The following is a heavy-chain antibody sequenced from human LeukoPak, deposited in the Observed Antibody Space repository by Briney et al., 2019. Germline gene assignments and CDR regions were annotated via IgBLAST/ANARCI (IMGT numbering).Heavy chain of an antibody. CDR1: GYTFTSYY. D-gene: IGHD3-3*01. CDR3: ARAPPNHITIFGVVPDAFDI. Sequence: GASVKVSCKASGYTFTSYYMRWVRQAPGQGLEWMGIINPSGGSTSYAQKFQGRVTMTRDTSTSTVYMELSSLRPEDTAVYYCARAPPNHITIFGVVPDAFDIWGQGTMVTVSS. V-gene: IGHV1-46*01. CDR2: INPSGGST. J-gene: IGHJ3*02.